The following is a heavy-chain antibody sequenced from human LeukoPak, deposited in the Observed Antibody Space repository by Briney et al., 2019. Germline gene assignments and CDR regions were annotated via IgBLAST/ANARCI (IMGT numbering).Heavy chain of an antibody. CDR1: GFTFSSYW. J-gene: IGHJ5*02. V-gene: IGHV3-7*03. Sequence: GGSLRLSCAASGFTFSSYWMSWVRQAPGKGLGWVANIKQDGSEKYYVDSVKGRFTISRDNAKNSLYLQMNSLRAEDTAVYYCAKTPKYYYGSGSNWFDPWGQGTLVTVSS. D-gene: IGHD3-10*01. CDR2: IKQDGSEK. CDR3: AKTPKYYYGSGSNWFDP.